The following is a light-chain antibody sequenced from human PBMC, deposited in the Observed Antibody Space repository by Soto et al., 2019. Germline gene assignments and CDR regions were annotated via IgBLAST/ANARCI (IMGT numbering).Light chain of an antibody. CDR3: SSYTSSSTLAVV. Sequence: QSALTQPASVSGSPGQSITISCTGTSSDVGGYNYVSWYQQHPGKAPKLMIYEVSNRPSGFSNRFSGSKSGNTASLTISGLQAEDEADYYCSSYTSSSTLAVVFGGGTKVTVL. V-gene: IGLV2-14*01. CDR2: EVS. J-gene: IGLJ2*01. CDR1: SSDVGGYNY.